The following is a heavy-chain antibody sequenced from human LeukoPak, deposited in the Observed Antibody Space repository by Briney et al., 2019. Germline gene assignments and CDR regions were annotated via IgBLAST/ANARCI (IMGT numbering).Heavy chain of an antibody. Sequence: SETLSLTCTVSGGSVSSYYWSWIRQPPGKGLEWIGYIYYSGSTNYNPSLKSRVTISVDTSKNQFSLKLSSVTAADTAVYYCARVRYSYYYGSGSYIHRPYYFDYWGQGTLVTVSS. V-gene: IGHV4-59*02. CDR3: ARVRYSYYYGSGSYIHRPYYFDY. D-gene: IGHD3-10*01. CDR1: GGSVSSYY. J-gene: IGHJ4*02. CDR2: IYYSGST.